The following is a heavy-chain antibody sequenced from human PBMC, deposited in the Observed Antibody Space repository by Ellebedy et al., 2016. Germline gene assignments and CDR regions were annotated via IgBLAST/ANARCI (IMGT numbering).Heavy chain of an antibody. D-gene: IGHD5-24*01. CDR3: ARDRGTIRPYYSDY. CDR2: ISTRSSPI. CDR1: GFTFSSYS. V-gene: IGHV3-48*02. J-gene: IGHJ4*02. Sequence: GGSLRLSXAASGFTFSSYSMNWVRQAPGKGLEWVSYISTRSSPIYYADSVKGRFTISRDNAKNSLYLQMNSLRDEDTAVYYCARDRGTIRPYYSDYWGQGTLVAVSS.